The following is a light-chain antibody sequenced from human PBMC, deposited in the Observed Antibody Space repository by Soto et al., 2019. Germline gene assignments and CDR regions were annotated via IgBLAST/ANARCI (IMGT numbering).Light chain of an antibody. V-gene: IGKV3-11*01. CDR2: DAS. Sequence: EIVLTQSPGILSLSPWERATLSCRASQSVRRYLAWYQQKPGQAPRLLIYDASTRATGIPARFSGSGSETDFTLTITSLEPEDFAVYYCQQRNNWPPITFGQGTRLEIK. CDR3: QQRNNWPPIT. CDR1: QSVRRY. J-gene: IGKJ5*01.